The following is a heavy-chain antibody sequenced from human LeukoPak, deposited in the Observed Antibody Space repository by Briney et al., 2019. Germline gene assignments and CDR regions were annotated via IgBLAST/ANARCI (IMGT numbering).Heavy chain of an antibody. D-gene: IGHD2-2*01. CDR3: ARQVDVGCSSTSCYGHGAFDI. Sequence: SETLSLTCAVYGGPFSGYYWSWIRQPPGKGLEWIGEIDDSGSTNYNPSLKSRVTISPDTSKKQFSLKLSSVTAADRAVYYCARQVDVGCSSTSCYGHGAFDIWGRGTLFTVSS. V-gene: IGHV4-34*01. J-gene: IGHJ3*02. CDR1: GGPFSGYY. CDR2: IDDSGST.